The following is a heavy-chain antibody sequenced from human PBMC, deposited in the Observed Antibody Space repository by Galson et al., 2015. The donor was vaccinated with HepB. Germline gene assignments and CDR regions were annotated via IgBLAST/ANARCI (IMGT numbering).Heavy chain of an antibody. V-gene: IGHV3-30-3*01. Sequence: SLRLSCAASGFTFSSYAMHWVRQAPGKGLEWVAVISYDGSNKYYADSVKGRFTISRDNSKNTLYLQMNSLRAEDTAVYYCARGRGSGWHGSFDYWGQGTLVTVSS. CDR3: ARGRGSGWHGSFDY. CDR2: ISYDGSNK. CDR1: GFTFSSYA. J-gene: IGHJ4*02. D-gene: IGHD6-19*01.